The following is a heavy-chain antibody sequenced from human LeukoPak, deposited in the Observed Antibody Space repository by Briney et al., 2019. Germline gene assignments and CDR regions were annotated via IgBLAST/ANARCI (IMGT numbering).Heavy chain of an antibody. CDR3: ARELYSSSWHFDY. CDR1: GFTFSDYY. V-gene: IGHV3-11*04. CDR2: ISSSGSTI. J-gene: IGHJ4*02. D-gene: IGHD6-13*01. Sequence: GGSLRLSCAASGFTFSDYYMSWIRQAPGKGLEWVSYISSSGSTIYYADSVKGRFTISRDNAKNSLYLQMNSLRAEDTAVYYCARELYSSSWHFDYWGQGTLVTVSS.